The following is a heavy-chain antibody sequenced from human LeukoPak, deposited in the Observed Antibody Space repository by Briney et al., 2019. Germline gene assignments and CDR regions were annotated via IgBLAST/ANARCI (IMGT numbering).Heavy chain of an antibody. J-gene: IGHJ4*02. CDR3: ARVRKLLLQALLWFGEAEYFDY. CDR2: ISAYNGNT. D-gene: IGHD3-10*01. CDR1: GYTFTSYG. Sequence: ASVNVSCKASGYTFTSYGISWVRQAPGQGLEWMGWISAYNGNTNYAQKLQGRVTMTTDTSTSTAYMELRSLRSDDTAVYYCARVRKLLLQALLWFGEAEYFDYWGQGTLVTVSS. V-gene: IGHV1-18*01.